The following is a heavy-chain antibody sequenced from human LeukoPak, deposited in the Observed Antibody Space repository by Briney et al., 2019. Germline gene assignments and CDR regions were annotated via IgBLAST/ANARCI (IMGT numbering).Heavy chain of an antibody. CDR3: ARQEYSSGYY. V-gene: IGHV4-39*01. D-gene: IGHD6-19*01. CDR2: IYYSGST. Sequence: SETLSLTCTVSGGSISGSSYYWGWIRQPPGKGLEWIGSIYYSGSTYYNPSLKGRVTISVDTSKNQFSLKLSSVTAADTAVYYCARQEYSSGYYWGQGTLVTVSS. CDR1: GGSISGSSYY. J-gene: IGHJ4*02.